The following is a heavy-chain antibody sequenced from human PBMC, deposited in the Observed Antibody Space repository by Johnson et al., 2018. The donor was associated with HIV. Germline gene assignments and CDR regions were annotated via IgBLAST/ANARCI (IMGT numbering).Heavy chain of an antibody. V-gene: IGHV3-30-3*01. Sequence: QMQLVESGGGLVQPGGSLRVSCAASGFTFSSYAMHWVRQAPGKGLEWVAVISYDGSNKYYADSVKGRFTISRDNSKNTLYLQMNSLRAEDTAVYYCARSMRGAFDIWGQGTMVTVTS. CDR2: ISYDGSNK. CDR1: GFTFSSYA. D-gene: IGHD3-10*01. J-gene: IGHJ3*02. CDR3: ARSMRGAFDI.